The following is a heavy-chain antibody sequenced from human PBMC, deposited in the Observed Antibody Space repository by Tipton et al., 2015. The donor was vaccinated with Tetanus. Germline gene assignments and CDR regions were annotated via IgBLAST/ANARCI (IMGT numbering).Heavy chain of an antibody. J-gene: IGHJ4*02. V-gene: IGHV3-33*01. CDR2: LWFDGGDE. Sequence: QVQLVQSGGGVVQPGRSLRLSCAASGFTFRSYGMHWVRQAPGKGLEWVAVLWFDGGDEYYADSVKGRFTISRDNSKNTVYLQMNSLRAEDTAVYYCARHSSLKALNYWGQGTLVTASS. CDR3: ARHSSLKALNY. D-gene: IGHD3-9*01. CDR1: GFTFRSYG.